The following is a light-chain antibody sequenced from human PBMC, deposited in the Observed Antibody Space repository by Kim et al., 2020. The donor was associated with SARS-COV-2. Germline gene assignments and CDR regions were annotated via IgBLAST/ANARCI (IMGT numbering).Light chain of an antibody. V-gene: IGKV1-5*03. CDR3: QQYNRSPGLT. CDR1: QRIGTW. Sequence: DIQMTQSPSTLSVSVGDRVTITCRASQRIGTWLAWYQQKPGKAPRLLIYEASNLDSGVPSRFSGSGSGTEFTVTISSLQTDDFATYYCQQYNRSPGLTFGGGTKLEI. J-gene: IGKJ4*01. CDR2: EAS.